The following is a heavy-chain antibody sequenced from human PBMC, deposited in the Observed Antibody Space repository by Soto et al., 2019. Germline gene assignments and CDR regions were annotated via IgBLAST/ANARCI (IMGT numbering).Heavy chain of an antibody. CDR1: GYTFTSYG. D-gene: IGHD2-15*01. J-gene: IGHJ3*02. Sequence: QVQLVQSGAEVKKPGASVKVSCKASGYTFTSYGISWVRQAPGQGLEWMGWISAYNGNTYYAQKLQGRVSMTTDTSTNTAYMELRSLRSDDTAVYYCASGYCRGGGWSSVDAFDIWGQGTMVTVSS. CDR2: ISAYNGNT. V-gene: IGHV1-18*01. CDR3: ASGYCRGGGWSSVDAFDI.